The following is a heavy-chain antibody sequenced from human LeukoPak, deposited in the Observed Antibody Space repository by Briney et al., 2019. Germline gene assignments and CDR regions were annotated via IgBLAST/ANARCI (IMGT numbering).Heavy chain of an antibody. CDR3: ASGTYCYEAHGEFDY. Sequence: GASVKVSCKASGYTFTTYGISWVRQAPGQGLEWMGWISTYNGNTNYAQDLQGRVTMTTDTSTSTAYMELRSLRSDDTAVYYCASGTYCYEAHGEFDYWGQGTLVTVSS. CDR2: ISTYNGNT. V-gene: IGHV1-18*01. J-gene: IGHJ4*02. CDR1: GYTFTTYG. D-gene: IGHD3-22*01.